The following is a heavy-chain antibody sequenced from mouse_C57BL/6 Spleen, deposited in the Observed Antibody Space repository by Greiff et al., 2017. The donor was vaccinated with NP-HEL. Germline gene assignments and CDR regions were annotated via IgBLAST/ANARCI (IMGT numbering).Heavy chain of an antibody. J-gene: IGHJ4*01. V-gene: IGHV1-58*01. D-gene: IGHD1-1*01. CDR2: IYIGNGYT. CDR3: ARGGFITTVNYAMDY. Sequence: EVQVVESGAELVRPGSSVKMSCKTSGYTFTSYGINWVKQRPGQGLEWIGYIYIGNGYTEYNEKFKGKATLTSDTSSSTAYMQLSSLTSEDSAIYFCARGGFITTVNYAMDYWGQGTSVTVSS. CDR1: GYTFTSYG.